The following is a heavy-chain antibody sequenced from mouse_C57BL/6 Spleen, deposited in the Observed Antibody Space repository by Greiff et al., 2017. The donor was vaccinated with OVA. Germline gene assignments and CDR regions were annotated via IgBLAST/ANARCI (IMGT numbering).Heavy chain of an antibody. Sequence: VQLQQSGPELVKPGASVKIPCKASGYTFTDYNMDWVKQSPGQSLEWIGDINPNNGGTIYNQKFKGKATLTVDKSSSTAYMELRSLTSEDTAVYYCAREDYSNSWFAYWGQGTLVTVSA. CDR1: GYTFTDYN. CDR3: AREDYSNSWFAY. V-gene: IGHV1-18*01. CDR2: INPNNGGT. D-gene: IGHD2-5*01. J-gene: IGHJ3*01.